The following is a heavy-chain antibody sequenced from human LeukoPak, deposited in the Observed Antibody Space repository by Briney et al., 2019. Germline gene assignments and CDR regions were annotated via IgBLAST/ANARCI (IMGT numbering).Heavy chain of an antibody. V-gene: IGHV3-30*04. CDR2: ISYDGNDE. CDR1: GFTFSNYT. CDR3: ARGGDYKFWSGYSYGTDV. Sequence: SGGSLRLSCAASGFTFSNYTMHWVRQAPGKGLEWVTVISYDGNDEYYADSVKGRFTISRDKSKSTLYLQMNSLRAEDTGVYYCARGGDYKFWSGYSYGTDVWGQGTTVSVSS. J-gene: IGHJ6*02. D-gene: IGHD3-3*01.